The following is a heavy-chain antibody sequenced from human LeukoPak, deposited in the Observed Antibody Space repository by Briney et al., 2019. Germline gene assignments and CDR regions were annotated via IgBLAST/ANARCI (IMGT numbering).Heavy chain of an antibody. V-gene: IGHV4-59*01. J-gene: IGHJ4*02. CDR3: ARAPVTTWMFDY. D-gene: IGHD4-11*01. Sequence: SETLSLTCTVSGGSISSYYWSWIRQPPGKGLEWIGYIYYSGSTNYNPPLKSRVTISVDTSKNQFSLKLSSVTAADTAVYYCARAPVTTWMFDYWGQGTLVTVSS. CDR1: GGSISSYY. CDR2: IYYSGST.